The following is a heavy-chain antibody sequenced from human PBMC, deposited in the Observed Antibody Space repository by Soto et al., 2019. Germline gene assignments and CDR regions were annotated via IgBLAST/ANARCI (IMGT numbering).Heavy chain of an antibody. CDR3: ARPSYSSSRYYGMDV. J-gene: IGHJ6*02. CDR2: IYPGDSDT. CDR1: GYSFTSYW. Sequence: PVQSLKISCKGSGYSFTSYWSGWVRQMPGKGLEWMGIIYPGDSDTRYSPSFQGQVTISADKSISTAYLQWSSLKASDTAMYYCARPSYSSSRYYGMDVWGQGTTVTVSS. D-gene: IGHD6-6*01. V-gene: IGHV5-51*01.